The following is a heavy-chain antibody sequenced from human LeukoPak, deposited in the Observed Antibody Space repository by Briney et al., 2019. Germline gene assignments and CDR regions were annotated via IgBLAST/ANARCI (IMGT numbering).Heavy chain of an antibody. V-gene: IGHV3-7*01. Sequence: PGGSLRLSCAASGFSFTKAWMSWGRQAPGKGLEWVSFIRYDGSDKYYADSVKGRFTISRDNAKNSLYLQMNSLRAEDTAVYYCARAAENYGGRFDSWGQGTLVTVSS. CDR2: IRYDGSDK. D-gene: IGHD3-16*01. CDR1: GFSFTKAW. CDR3: ARAAENYGGRFDS. J-gene: IGHJ4*02.